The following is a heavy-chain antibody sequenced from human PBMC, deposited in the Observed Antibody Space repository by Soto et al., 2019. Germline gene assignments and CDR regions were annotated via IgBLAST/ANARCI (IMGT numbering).Heavy chain of an antibody. J-gene: IGHJ4*02. Sequence: SETLSLTCTVSGGSVRSGSYYWTWIRQPPGKGLEWIGYISYSGSTNYNPSLKSRVTIPLDTSKNQFSLKLNSVDAADTAVYYCARYRRPEAEGFTLDYWGRGTLVTVSS. V-gene: IGHV4-61*01. CDR2: ISYSGST. CDR1: GGSVRSGSYY. D-gene: IGHD6-6*01. CDR3: ARYRRPEAEGFTLDY.